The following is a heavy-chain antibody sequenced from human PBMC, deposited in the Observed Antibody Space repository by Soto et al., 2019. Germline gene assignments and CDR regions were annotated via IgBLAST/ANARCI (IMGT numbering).Heavy chain of an antibody. Sequence: QVQLVQSGAEVKKPGSSVKVSCKASGGTFSSYAIIWVRQAPGQGLEWMGGIIPIFGTANYAQKFQCRVTSTADESTSTAYMELSSLRSEDTAVYYCARYPSRADNNWFDPWGQGTLVTVSS. J-gene: IGHJ5*02. D-gene: IGHD6-6*01. CDR1: GGTFSSYA. V-gene: IGHV1-69*01. CDR3: ARYPSRADNNWFDP. CDR2: IIPIFGTA.